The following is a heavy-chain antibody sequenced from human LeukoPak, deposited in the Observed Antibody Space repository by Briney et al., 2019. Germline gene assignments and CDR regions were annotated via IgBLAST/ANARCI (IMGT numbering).Heavy chain of an antibody. CDR2: FHYSGST. Sequence: AETLSLTCRVSGVSVSNYYWSWIRQSPGKGLEWIGFFHYSGSTNYNPSLNSRVTTSIDTSMNQLSLPLVSVTAADTAVYFCARHHDGGPKLRLDFWGLGVLVTVSS. CDR1: GVSVSNYY. CDR3: ARHHDGGPKLRLDF. V-gene: IGHV4-59*08. J-gene: IGHJ4*02. D-gene: IGHD2-15*01.